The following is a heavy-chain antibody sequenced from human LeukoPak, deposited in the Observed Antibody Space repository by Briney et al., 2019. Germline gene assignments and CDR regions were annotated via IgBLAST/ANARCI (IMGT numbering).Heavy chain of an antibody. V-gene: IGHV3-NL1*01. J-gene: IGHJ4*02. D-gene: IGHD3-10*01. CDR2: IYSGGST. CDR3: AKDPGFEY. Sequence: GGSLRLSCAASGFTFSSYAMHWVRQAPGKGLEWVSVIYSGGSTYYADSVKGRFTISRDNSKNTLYLQMNSLRAEDTAVYYCAKDPGFEYWGQGTLVTVSS. CDR1: GFTFSSYA.